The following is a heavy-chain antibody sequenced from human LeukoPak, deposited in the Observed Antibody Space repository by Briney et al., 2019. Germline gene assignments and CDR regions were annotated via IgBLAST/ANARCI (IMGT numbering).Heavy chain of an antibody. CDR2: INPYNGNT. Sequence: ASVKVSCKAPGYTFTNYGISWVRQAPGQGLEWMGWINPYNGNTNYAQKLQGRVTMTTDTSTSTAYMELRSLRSDDTAVYYCARMGSTYWYFDLWGRGALVTVSS. J-gene: IGHJ2*01. V-gene: IGHV1-18*01. D-gene: IGHD3-10*01. CDR3: ARMGSTYWYFDL. CDR1: GYTFTNYG.